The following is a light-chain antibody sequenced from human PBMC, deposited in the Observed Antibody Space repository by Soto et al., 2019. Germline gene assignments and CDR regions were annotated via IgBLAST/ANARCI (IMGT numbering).Light chain of an antibody. CDR2: GTN. Sequence: QAVVTQEPSLTVSPGGTVTLTCASSTGAVTSGYYPNWFQQKPGQAPRALIYGTNNKHSWTPARFSGSLLGGKAALTLSGVQPEDEAEYYCLLYYGGAQLVFGGGTKLPS. CDR3: LLYYGGAQLV. J-gene: IGLJ2*01. V-gene: IGLV7-43*01. CDR1: TGAVTSGYY.